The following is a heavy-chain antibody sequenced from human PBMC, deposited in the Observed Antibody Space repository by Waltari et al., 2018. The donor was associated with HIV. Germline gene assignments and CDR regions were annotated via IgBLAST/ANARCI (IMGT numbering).Heavy chain of an antibody. D-gene: IGHD3-22*01. CDR1: GFTFSSYD. CDR2: IGTAGDT. V-gene: IGHV3-13*01. CDR3: ARGPSGYHAFDI. J-gene: IGHJ3*02. Sequence: EVQLVESGGGLVQPGGSLRLSCAASGFTFSSYDMHWVRQATGKGLEWVSAIGTAGDTYYPGSVKGRFTISRENAKNALYLQMNSLRAEDTAVYYCARGPSGYHAFDIWGQGTMVTVSS.